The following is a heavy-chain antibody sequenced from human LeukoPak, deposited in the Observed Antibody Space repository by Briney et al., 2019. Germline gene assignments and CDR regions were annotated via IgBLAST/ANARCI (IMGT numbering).Heavy chain of an antibody. Sequence: ASVKVSCKASGYTFTGYYMHWVRQAPGQGLEWMGWINPNSGGTNYAQKFQGRVTMTRDTSISTAYMELSRLRSDDTAVYYCARATRIAAAGAPLGYWGQGTLVTVPS. CDR3: ARATRIAAAGAPLGY. J-gene: IGHJ4*02. D-gene: IGHD6-13*01. V-gene: IGHV1-2*02. CDR2: INPNSGGT. CDR1: GYTFTGYY.